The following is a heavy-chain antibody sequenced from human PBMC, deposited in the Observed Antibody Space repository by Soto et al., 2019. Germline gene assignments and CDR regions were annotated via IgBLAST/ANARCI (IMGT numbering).Heavy chain of an antibody. Sequence: SETLSLTCAVSGGSISSSNWWSWVRQPPGKGLEWIGEIYHSGSTNYNPSLKSRVTISVDKSKNQFSLKLSSVTAADTAVYYCARVRATVVTPDYYYGMDAWGQGTTVTVSS. CDR3: ARVRATVVTPDYYYGMDA. J-gene: IGHJ6*02. V-gene: IGHV4-4*02. CDR1: GGSISSSNW. CDR2: IYHSGST. D-gene: IGHD4-17*01.